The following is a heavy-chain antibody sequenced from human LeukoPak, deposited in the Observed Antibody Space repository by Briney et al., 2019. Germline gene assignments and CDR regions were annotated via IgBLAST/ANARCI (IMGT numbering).Heavy chain of an antibody. D-gene: IGHD3-22*01. V-gene: IGHV3-23*01. J-gene: IGHJ4*02. CDR1: GFTFSNYA. Sequence: GGSLRLSCAASGFTFSNYAMSWVRQAPGKGLEWVSAISGSGGSTYYADSVKGRFTISRDNSKNTLYLQMNSLRAEDTAVYYCAKASDYYDSSGYCDYWGQGTLVTVSS. CDR3: AKASDYYDSSGYCDY. CDR2: ISGSGGST.